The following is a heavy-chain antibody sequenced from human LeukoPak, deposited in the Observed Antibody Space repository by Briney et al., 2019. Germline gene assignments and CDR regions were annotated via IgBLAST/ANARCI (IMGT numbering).Heavy chain of an antibody. CDR3: AKDGSGWYLDAFDI. J-gene: IGHJ3*02. Sequence: QPGRSLRLSCAASGFTFSSYAMHWVRQAPGKGLEWVAVISYDGSNKYYADSVKGRFTISRDNAKNSLYLQMNSLRAEDTALYYCAKDGSGWYLDAFDIWGQGTMVTVSS. CDR2: ISYDGSNK. CDR1: GFTFSSYA. V-gene: IGHV3-30-3*01. D-gene: IGHD6-19*01.